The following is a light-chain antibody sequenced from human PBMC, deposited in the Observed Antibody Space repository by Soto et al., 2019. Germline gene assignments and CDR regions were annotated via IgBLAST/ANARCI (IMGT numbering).Light chain of an antibody. Sequence: EIVMTQSPATLSVSPGERATLSCRASQTVYNNLAWYQQKPGQPPRLLIYGASARATGIPARFIGSGSGTEFTLTISSLQSADVAVYYCQQYSNWPLTFGGGTKVEIK. V-gene: IGKV3-15*01. CDR3: QQYSNWPLT. CDR1: QTVYNN. CDR2: GAS. J-gene: IGKJ4*01.